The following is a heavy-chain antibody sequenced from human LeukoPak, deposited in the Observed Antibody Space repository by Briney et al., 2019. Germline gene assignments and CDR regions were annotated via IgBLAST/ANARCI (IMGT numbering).Heavy chain of an antibody. J-gene: IGHJ4*02. CDR1: GFTFSSYA. D-gene: IGHD5-24*01. V-gene: IGHV3-23*01. CDR3: AKDHGPGDGYNLLFDY. CDR2: ISGSGGST. Sequence: GGSLRLSCAASGFTFSSYAISWVRQAPGKGLEWVSAISGSGGSTYYADSVKGRFTISRDNSKNAPYLQMNCLRAEDTAVYYCAKDHGPGDGYNLLFDYWGQGTLVTVSS.